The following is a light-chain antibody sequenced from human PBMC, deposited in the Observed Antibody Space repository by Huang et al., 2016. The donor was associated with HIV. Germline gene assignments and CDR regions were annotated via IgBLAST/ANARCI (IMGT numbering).Light chain of an antibody. V-gene: IGKV3-15*01. J-gene: IGKJ1*01. CDR1: QSVNNK. CDR3: QQYNNWPPWT. CDR2: DAS. Sequence: EVVMTQSPVTLSVSPGERATLSCRASQSVNNKLAWFQQKPGQAPRLRIQDASIRATGIPDMFSGSGSGTEFTLTISSLQSEDFAVYYCQQYNNWPPWTFGQGTKVEIK.